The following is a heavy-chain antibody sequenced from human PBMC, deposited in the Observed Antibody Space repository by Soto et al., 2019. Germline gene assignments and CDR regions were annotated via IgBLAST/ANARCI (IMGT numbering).Heavy chain of an antibody. CDR1: GYSFTSYW. J-gene: IGHJ4*02. Sequence: PGESLKISCKSSGYSFTSYWIGWVRQMPGKGLEWMGIIYPGDSDTRYSPSFQGQVTISADNSKNTLYLQMSSLRGEDTAVYYCAKNRGRVTTSWHFDYWGQGTLVTVSS. CDR2: IYPGDSDT. CDR3: AKNRGRVTTSWHFDY. D-gene: IGHD4-17*01. V-gene: IGHV5-51*01.